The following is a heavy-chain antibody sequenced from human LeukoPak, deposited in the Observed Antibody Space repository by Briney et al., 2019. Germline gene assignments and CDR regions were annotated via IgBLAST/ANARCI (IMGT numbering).Heavy chain of an antibody. Sequence: ASVKVSCKASGGTFSSYAISWVRQAPGQGLEWMGGIIPIFGTANYAQKFQGRVTITADKSTSTAYMELSSLRSGDTAVYYCARARAVGAQVHAFDIWGQGTMITVSS. V-gene: IGHV1-69*06. CDR3: ARARAVGAQVHAFDI. CDR2: IIPIFGTA. D-gene: IGHD1-26*01. CDR1: GGTFSSYA. J-gene: IGHJ3*02.